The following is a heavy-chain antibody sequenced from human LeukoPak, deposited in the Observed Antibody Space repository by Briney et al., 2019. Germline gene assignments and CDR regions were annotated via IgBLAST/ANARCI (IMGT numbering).Heavy chain of an antibody. D-gene: IGHD1-26*01. J-gene: IGHJ3*02. CDR1: GFTFSDYY. V-gene: IGHV3-11*06. CDR2: ISSSTSYT. Sequence: PGGSLRLSCAASGFTFSDYYMSWIRQAPGKGLEWVSYISSSTSYTKYADSVKGRFTISRDKAKNSLYLQMNSRRAEDTAVYYCARPRGHDDAFDIWGQGTMVTVSS. CDR3: ARPRGHDDAFDI.